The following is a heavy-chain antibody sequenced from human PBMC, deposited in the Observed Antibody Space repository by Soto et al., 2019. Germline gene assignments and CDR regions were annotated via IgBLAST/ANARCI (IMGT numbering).Heavy chain of an antibody. CDR1: GFPLSSYW. J-gene: IGHJ3*02. CDR3: ARLEYYYGSGSYYSVDAFDI. D-gene: IGHD3-10*01. CDR2: IKQDGSEK. V-gene: IGHV3-7*01. Sequence: GWSPRLSCAASGFPLSSYWMSWGRQAPGKGVEWVGNIKQDGSEKYYVDSVKGRFTISRDKAKHSLYLQMNSLREEDTALYYCARLEYYYGSGSYYSVDAFDIWGHGKMVAV.